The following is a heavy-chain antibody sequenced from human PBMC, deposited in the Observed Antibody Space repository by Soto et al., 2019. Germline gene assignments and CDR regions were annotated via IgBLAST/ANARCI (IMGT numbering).Heavy chain of an antibody. D-gene: IGHD3-3*01. CDR1: GGSISSGDYY. J-gene: IGHJ5*02. Sequence: QVQLQESGPGLVKPSQTLSLTCTVSGGSISSGDYYWSWIRQHPGKGLEWIGYLYYSGSTYYNPSLKSRVTISVATSKNQLSLKLSSVTAADTAVYYCARWWSGSRQGFDPWGQGTLVTVSS. V-gene: IGHV4-31*03. CDR2: LYYSGST. CDR3: ARWWSGSRQGFDP.